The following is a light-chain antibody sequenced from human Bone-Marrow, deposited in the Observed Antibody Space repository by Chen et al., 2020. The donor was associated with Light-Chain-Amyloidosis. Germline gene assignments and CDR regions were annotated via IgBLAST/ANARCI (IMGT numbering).Light chain of an antibody. CDR3: HQYKSFPWT. V-gene: IGKV1-5*03. CDR2: QAS. J-gene: IGKJ1*01. CDR1: HTISAW. Sequence: DIQMTQSPSTLSASVGDRVTITCRASHTISAWLAWYQQKPGKGPKVLIYQASSLESGVPSRFSGSGSGTEFTLTISSLQPDDFATYYCHQYKSFPWTFGQGTKVEMK.